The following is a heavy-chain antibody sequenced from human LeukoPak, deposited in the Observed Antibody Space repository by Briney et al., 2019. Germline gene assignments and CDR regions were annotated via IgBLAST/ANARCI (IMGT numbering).Heavy chain of an antibody. Sequence: SVKVSCKASGGTFSSYAISWARQAPGQGLEWMGRIIPIFGTANYAQKFQGGVTITADESTSTAYMELSSLRSEDTAVYYCARGGYSGYDVYYFDYWGQGTLVTVSS. CDR1: GGTFSSYA. J-gene: IGHJ4*02. D-gene: IGHD5-12*01. CDR2: IIPIFGTA. V-gene: IGHV1-69*13. CDR3: ARGGYSGYDVYYFDY.